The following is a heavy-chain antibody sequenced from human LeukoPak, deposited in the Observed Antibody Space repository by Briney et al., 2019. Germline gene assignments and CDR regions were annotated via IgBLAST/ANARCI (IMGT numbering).Heavy chain of an antibody. V-gene: IGHV1-8*02. Sequence: ASVKVSCKASGYTFTSYGINWVRQATGQGLEWMGWMNPNSGNTGYAQKFQGRVTMTRNTSISTAYMELSSLRSEDTAVYYCATYQQLATNLSDYWGQGTLVTVSS. CDR2: MNPNSGNT. J-gene: IGHJ4*02. CDR3: ATYQQLATNLSDY. CDR1: GYTFTSYG. D-gene: IGHD6-13*01.